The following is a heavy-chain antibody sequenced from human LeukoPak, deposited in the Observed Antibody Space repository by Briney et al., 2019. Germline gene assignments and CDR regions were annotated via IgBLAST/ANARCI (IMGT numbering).Heavy chain of an antibody. V-gene: IGHV3-74*01. Sequence: GGSLRLSCEASGFTFSDYWMHWVRQAPGKGLVWVSRINSDGRSTTYADSVKGRFTVSRDNAKNSLYLQMNSLRAEDTALYYCAKDTSPWSSGYFTSRLDYWGQGTLVTVSS. CDR2: INSDGRST. CDR3: AKDTSPWSSGYFTSRLDY. CDR1: GFTFSDYW. D-gene: IGHD3-22*01. J-gene: IGHJ4*02.